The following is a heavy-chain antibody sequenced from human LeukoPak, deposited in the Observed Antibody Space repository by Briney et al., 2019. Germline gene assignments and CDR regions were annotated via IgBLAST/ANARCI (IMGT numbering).Heavy chain of an antibody. V-gene: IGHV3-74*01. CDR2: INVEGNYI. CDR1: GFTVSRYW. Sequence: GKSLRLSCAASGFTVSRYWMHWVRQAPGKGLVWVARINVEGNYIDYAESVKGRFTISRDSAMNTLYLQMNSVRAEDTAVYSCARDLTGPYDHWGQGNLVTV. J-gene: IGHJ4*02. D-gene: IGHD3-22*01. CDR3: ARDLTGPYDH.